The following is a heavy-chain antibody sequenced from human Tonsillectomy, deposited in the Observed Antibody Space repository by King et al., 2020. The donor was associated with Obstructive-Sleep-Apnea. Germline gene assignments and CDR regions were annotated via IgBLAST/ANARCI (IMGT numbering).Heavy chain of an antibody. J-gene: IGHJ6*02. CDR3: ARDFYDAPSYYYYGVDV. V-gene: IGHV3-30*04. Sequence: VQLVESGGGVVQPGGSLRLSCAASGFTFSAYALHWVRQSPGKGLEWLAVISYDGNNHYFADSVRGRFTISRDNSKNALYLQMSSLRAEDTAVYYCARDFYDAPSYYYYGVDVWGQGTTVTVSS. CDR1: GFTFSAYA. D-gene: IGHD5/OR15-5a*01. CDR2: ISYDGNNH.